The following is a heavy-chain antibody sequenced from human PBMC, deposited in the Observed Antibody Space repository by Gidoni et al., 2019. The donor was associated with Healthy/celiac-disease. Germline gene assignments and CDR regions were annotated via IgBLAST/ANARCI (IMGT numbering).Heavy chain of an antibody. J-gene: IGHJ6*02. CDR2: ISGSGGST. CDR1: GFTFSSYA. D-gene: IGHD4-17*01. V-gene: IGHV3-23*01. CDR3: AKVGPATGTYYYYGMDV. Sequence: EVQLLESGGGLVQPGGSLRLSCAASGFTFSSYAMSWVRQAPGKGLEWVSAISGSGGSTYYADSVKGRFTISRDNSKNTLYLQMNSLRAEDTAVYYCAKVGPATGTYYYYGMDVWGQGTTVTVSS.